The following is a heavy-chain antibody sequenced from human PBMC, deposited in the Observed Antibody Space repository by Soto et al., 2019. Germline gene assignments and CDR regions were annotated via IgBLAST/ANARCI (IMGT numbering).Heavy chain of an antibody. CDR3: ARDPFAWDTPNQ. CDR1: GYSISSGYY. CDR2: IYHSGST. V-gene: IGHV4-38-2*02. D-gene: IGHD5-18*01. J-gene: IGHJ4*02. Sequence: SETLSLTCAVSGYSISSGYYWGWIRQPPGKGLEWIGSIYHSGSTYYNPSLKSRVTISVDTSKNQFSLKLSSVTAADTAVYYCARDPFAWDTPNQWGRGTLVTVFS.